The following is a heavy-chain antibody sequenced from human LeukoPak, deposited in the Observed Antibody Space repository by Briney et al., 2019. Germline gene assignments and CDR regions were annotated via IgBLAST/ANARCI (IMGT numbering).Heavy chain of an antibody. Sequence: SETLSLTCTVSGGSISSHYWSWIRQPPGKGLEWIGYIYYSGSTNYNPSLKSRVTISVDTSKNQFSLKLSSVTAADAAVYYCARDRKVGANYYYYMDVWGKGTTATVSS. CDR2: IYYSGST. J-gene: IGHJ6*03. CDR3: ARDRKVGANYYYYMDV. D-gene: IGHD1-26*01. CDR1: GGSISSHY. V-gene: IGHV4-59*11.